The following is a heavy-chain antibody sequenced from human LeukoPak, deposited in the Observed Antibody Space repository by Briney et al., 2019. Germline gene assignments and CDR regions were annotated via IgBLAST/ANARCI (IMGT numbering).Heavy chain of an antibody. CDR3: ARSWAMVSADDY. CDR1: GYTFTSYG. CDR2: ISAYNGNT. D-gene: IGHD5-18*01. Sequence: ASVKVSCKASGYTFTSYGISWVRQAPGQGLEWMGWISAYNGNTNYAQKLQGRVTMTTGTSTSTAYMELRSLRSDDTAVYYCARSWAMVSADDYWGQGTLVTVSS. V-gene: IGHV1-18*01. J-gene: IGHJ4*02.